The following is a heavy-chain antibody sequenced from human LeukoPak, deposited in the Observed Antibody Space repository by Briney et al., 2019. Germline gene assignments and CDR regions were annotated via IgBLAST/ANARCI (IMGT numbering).Heavy chain of an antibody. CDR1: GFAFSSYW. Sequence: GGSLRLSWAASGFAFSSYWMSWVRQAPGKGLEWVANIKQDGSEKYYVDYVTGRFTISRDNAKNSLYLQMNSLRAEDTAVYYCARDRGMADYWGQGTLVTVSS. CDR3: ARDRGMADY. V-gene: IGHV3-7*01. CDR2: IKQDGSEK. J-gene: IGHJ4*02. D-gene: IGHD3-10*01.